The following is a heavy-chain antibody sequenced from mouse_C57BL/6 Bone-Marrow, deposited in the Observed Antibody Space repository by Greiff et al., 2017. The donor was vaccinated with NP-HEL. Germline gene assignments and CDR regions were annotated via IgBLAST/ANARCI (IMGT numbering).Heavy chain of an antibody. CDR2: IYPRSGNT. CDR3: ASEVYSY. V-gene: IGHV1-81*01. J-gene: IGHJ2*01. CDR1: GYTFTSYG. D-gene: IGHD2-1*01. Sequence: QVQLKESGAELARPGASVKLSCKASGYTFTSYGISWVKQRTGQGLVWIGEIYPRSGNTYYNEKFKGKATLTADKSSSTAYMELRSLTSEDSAVYFCASEVYSYWGQGTTLTVSS.